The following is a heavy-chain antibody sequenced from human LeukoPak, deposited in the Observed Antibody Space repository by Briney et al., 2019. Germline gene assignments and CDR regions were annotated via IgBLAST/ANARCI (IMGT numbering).Heavy chain of an antibody. CDR3: ATSDQITMMDAFDI. V-gene: IGHV3-20*04. J-gene: IGHJ3*02. CDR2: ITWDAAKI. Sequence: PGGSLRLSCAASGFTFEHYGMSWVRQAPGKGLEWVSGITWDAAKIGYADSVKGRFTISRDNAKKSLYVQMHSLRAEDTALYYCATSDQITMMDAFDIWGQGTMVIVSS. D-gene: IGHD3-22*01. CDR1: GFTFEHYG.